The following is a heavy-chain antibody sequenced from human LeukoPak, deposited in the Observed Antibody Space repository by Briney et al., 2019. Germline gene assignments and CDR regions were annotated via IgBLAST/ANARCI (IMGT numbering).Heavy chain of an antibody. D-gene: IGHD6-13*01. J-gene: IGHJ5*02. CDR1: GGSISSSTYY. CDR2: IYHSGST. V-gene: IGHV4-39*07. Sequence: PSETLSLTCTVSGGSISSSTYYWGWIRQPPGKGLEWIGSIYHSGSTYYNPSLKSRVTISVDTSKNQFSLKLSSVTAADTAVYYCARDDSEAAAGQGNWFDPWGQGTLVTVSS. CDR3: ARDDSEAAAGQGNWFDP.